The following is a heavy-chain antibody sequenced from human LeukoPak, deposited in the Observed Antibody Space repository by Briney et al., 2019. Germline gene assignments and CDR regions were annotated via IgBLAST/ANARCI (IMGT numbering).Heavy chain of an antibody. CDR2: ISGSGGST. Sequence: GGSLRLSCAASGFTFSIYAMSWVRQAPGKGLEWVSAISGSGGSTYYADSVKGRFTISRDNSKNTLYLQMNSLRAEDTAVYYCAKDGDGYYYYGMDVWGQGTTVTVSS. D-gene: IGHD2-8*01. CDR1: GFTFSIYA. J-gene: IGHJ6*02. V-gene: IGHV3-23*01. CDR3: AKDGDGYYYYGMDV.